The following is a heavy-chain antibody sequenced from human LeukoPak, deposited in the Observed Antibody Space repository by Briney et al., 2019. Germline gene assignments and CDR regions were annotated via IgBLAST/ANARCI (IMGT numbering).Heavy chain of an antibody. Sequence: PSETLSLTCAVYGGSFSGYYWSWIRQPPGKGLEWIGEINHSGSTNYNPSLKSRVTISVDTSKNQFSLKLSSVTAADTAVYYCARAGPGSSGYYFGYWGQGTLVTVSS. CDR2: INHSGST. J-gene: IGHJ4*02. V-gene: IGHV4-34*01. D-gene: IGHD3-22*01. CDR3: ARAGPGSSGYYFGY. CDR1: GGSFSGYY.